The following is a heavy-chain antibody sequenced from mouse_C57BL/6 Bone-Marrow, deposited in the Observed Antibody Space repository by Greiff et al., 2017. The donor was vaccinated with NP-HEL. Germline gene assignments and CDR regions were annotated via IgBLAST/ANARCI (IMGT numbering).Heavy chain of an antibody. J-gene: IGHJ4*01. V-gene: IGHV1-4*01. CDR2: INPSSGYT. D-gene: IGHD2-4*01. CDR1: GYTFTSYT. CDR3: ARGIRGY. Sequence: VNLVESGAELARPGASVKMSCKASGYTFTSYTMHWVKQRPGQGLEWIGYINPSSGYTKYNQKFKDKATLTADKSSSTAYMQLSSLTSEDSAVYYCARGIRGYWGQGTSVTVSS.